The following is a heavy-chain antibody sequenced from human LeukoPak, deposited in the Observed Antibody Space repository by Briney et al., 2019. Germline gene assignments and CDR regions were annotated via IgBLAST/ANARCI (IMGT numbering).Heavy chain of an antibody. V-gene: IGHV3-23*01. D-gene: IGHD3-3*01. J-gene: IGHJ4*02. CDR2: ISGSGGST. CDR1: GFTFSSYA. CDR3: AKDVLEWLWYFDY. Sequence: GGSLRLSCAASGFTFSSYAMSWVRQAPGKGLEWVSAISGSGGSTYYADSVKGRFTISRDNFKNTLYLQMNSLRAEDTAVYYCAKDVLEWLWYFDYWGQGTLVTVSS.